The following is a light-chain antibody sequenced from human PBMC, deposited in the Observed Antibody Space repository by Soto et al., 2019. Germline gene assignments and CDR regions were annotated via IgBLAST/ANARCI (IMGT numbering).Light chain of an antibody. CDR2: KAS. CDR1: QSISSW. CDR3: QQYNSYSGT. J-gene: IGKJ2*01. Sequence: DIQMTRSPSTLSASVGDRVTITCRASQSISSWLVWYQQKPGRAPKLLIYKASSLESGVPSRFSGIGSGTEFTLTISSLQPDDFATYYCQQYNSYSGTFGQGTKLEIK. V-gene: IGKV1-5*03.